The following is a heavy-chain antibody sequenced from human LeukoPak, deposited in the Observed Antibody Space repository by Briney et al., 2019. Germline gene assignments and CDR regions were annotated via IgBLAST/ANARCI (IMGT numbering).Heavy chain of an antibody. CDR2: ISGSGGNT. D-gene: IGHD2-2*01. V-gene: IGHV3-23*01. J-gene: IGHJ6*03. Sequence: PGGSLRLSCAASGFTFSSYAMSWVRQAPGKGLEWVSAISGSGGNTYYADSVKGRFAISRDNSKNTLYLQMNSLRAEDTAVYYCAKEGCSSTSCYYYYYYMDVWGKGTTVIVSS. CDR3: AKEGCSSTSCYYYYYYMDV. CDR1: GFTFSSYA.